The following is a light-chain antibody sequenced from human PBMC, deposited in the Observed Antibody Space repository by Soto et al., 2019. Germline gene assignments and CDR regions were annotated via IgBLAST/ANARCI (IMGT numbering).Light chain of an antibody. CDR3: LQTYSTPGT. CDR2: TAF. CDR1: QSISGY. V-gene: IGKV1-39*01. Sequence: DIQMTQSPSSLSASVGERVTITCRASQSISGYLNWYQQKPGRAPNLLIYTAFSLQSGVPSRFSGSASGIDFTLTISSLQPEDFATYYCLQTYSTPGTFGQGTKLEIK. J-gene: IGKJ2*02.